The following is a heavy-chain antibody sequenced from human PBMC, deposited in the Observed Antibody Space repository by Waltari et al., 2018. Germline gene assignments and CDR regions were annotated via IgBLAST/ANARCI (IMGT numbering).Heavy chain of an antibody. Sequence: EVQLLESGGGLVQPGGSLRLSCAASGFSFSNYDMAWVRQAPGKGLEWVSAISSNGGSTYYADSVKGRFTISRDNSKNTLYLQMSSLRAEDTAVYYCVKERQYSGYDWGQGTLVTVSS. CDR2: ISSNGGST. J-gene: IGHJ4*02. CDR3: VKERQYSGYD. D-gene: IGHD5-12*01. CDR1: GFSFSNYD. V-gene: IGHV3-64D*08.